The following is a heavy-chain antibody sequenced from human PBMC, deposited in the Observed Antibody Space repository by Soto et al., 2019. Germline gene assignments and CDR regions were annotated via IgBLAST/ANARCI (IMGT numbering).Heavy chain of an antibody. D-gene: IGHD1-1*01. J-gene: IGHJ4*02. CDR2: INAGNGDA. Sequence: ASVKISCKASRYSFTTYALHWVRQAPGQRLEWMGWINAGNGDAKYSEKFQGRVTITRDTSANTAYMELSSLRSEDTSVYYCARDPGTGAALRAYHFDYWGQGTLVTVSS. CDR3: ARDPGTGAALRAYHFDY. CDR1: RYSFTTYA. V-gene: IGHV1-3*01.